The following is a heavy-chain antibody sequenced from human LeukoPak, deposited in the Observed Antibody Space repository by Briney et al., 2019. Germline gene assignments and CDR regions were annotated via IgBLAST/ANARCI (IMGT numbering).Heavy chain of an antibody. CDR3: ARRGASSNWFDP. J-gene: IGHJ5*02. Sequence: SQTLSLTCTVSGGSISSSTYYWGWIRQPPGKGLEWIGNIYNSGNTYYSPSLKSRVTISVDPSKNQFSLKLTSVTAADTAVYYCARRGASSNWFDPWGQGTLVTVSS. D-gene: IGHD1-26*01. CDR1: GGSISSSTYY. CDR2: IYNSGNT. V-gene: IGHV4-39*01.